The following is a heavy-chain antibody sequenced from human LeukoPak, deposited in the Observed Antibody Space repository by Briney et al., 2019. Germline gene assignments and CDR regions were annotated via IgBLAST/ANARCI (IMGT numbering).Heavy chain of an antibody. D-gene: IGHD6-13*01. J-gene: IGHJ4*02. CDR2: ISWNSASV. Sequence: PGGSLRLSCEASGFTFDEYGMHWVRQAPGKGLEWVSTISWNSASVGYVDSVKSRFTISRDNAKKTLYLQMNSLRPEDTALYYCAKDYGYSSSWYDYWGQGTLVTVSS. CDR1: GFTFDEYG. V-gene: IGHV3-9*01. CDR3: AKDYGYSSSWYDY.